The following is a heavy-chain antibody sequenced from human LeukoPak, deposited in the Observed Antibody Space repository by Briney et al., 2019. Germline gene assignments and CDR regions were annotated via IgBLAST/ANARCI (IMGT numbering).Heavy chain of an antibody. CDR2: ISGYNGNT. J-gene: IGHJ4*02. D-gene: IGHD3-16*02. CDR1: GYTFTSYG. V-gene: IGHV1-18*01. CDR3: ASVYYDYVWGSYRYTLSY. Sequence: ASVKVSCKASGYTFTSYGISWVRQAPGQGLEWMGWISGYNGNTNYAQKLQSRVTMTTDTSTSTAYMELRSLRSDDTAVYYCASVYYDYVWGSYRYTLSYWGQGTLVTVSS.